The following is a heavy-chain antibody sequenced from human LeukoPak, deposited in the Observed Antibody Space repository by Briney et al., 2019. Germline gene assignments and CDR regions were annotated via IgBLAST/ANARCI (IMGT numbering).Heavy chain of an antibody. CDR3: ARGGSSGWYPITY. V-gene: IGHV3-30*04. Sequence: GGSLRLPCAASGFTLSSYPMHWVRQAPGKGLEWVAVISYDGSNKWDADSVKGRFTISRDNAKNTLYLQMNSLRAEDTAVYYCARGGSSGWYPITYWGQGTLVTVSS. D-gene: IGHD6-19*01. J-gene: IGHJ4*02. CDR2: ISYDGSNK. CDR1: GFTLSSYP.